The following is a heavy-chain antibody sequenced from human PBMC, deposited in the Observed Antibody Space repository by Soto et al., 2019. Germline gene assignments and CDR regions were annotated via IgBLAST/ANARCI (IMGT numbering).Heavy chain of an antibody. Sequence: QVQLVESGGGVVQPGRSLRLSCAASGFTFSSYGMHWVRQAPGKGLEWVAVISYDGSNKYYADSVKGRFTISRDNSKNTLYLQMNSLRAEDTAVYYCAKVRAGYDFWSGPFAYWGQGTLVTVSS. CDR2: ISYDGSNK. J-gene: IGHJ4*02. V-gene: IGHV3-30*18. CDR3: AKVRAGYDFWSGPFAY. D-gene: IGHD3-3*01. CDR1: GFTFSSYG.